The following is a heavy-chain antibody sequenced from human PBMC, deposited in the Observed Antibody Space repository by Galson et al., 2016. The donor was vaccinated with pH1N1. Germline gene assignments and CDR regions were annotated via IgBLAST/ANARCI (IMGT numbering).Heavy chain of an antibody. Sequence: SVKVSCKASRDTFSSYVFNWVRQAPGHGLEWMGGIIPIFDTSDYAQKFQGRVTITADKSTSTAYMELNSLRSEDTAAYYCEINMHLYCSSASCRVYYFDSWCQGTLVTVSS. J-gene: IGHJ4*02. CDR1: RDTFSSYV. D-gene: IGHD2-2*01. V-gene: IGHV1-69*06. CDR3: EINMHLYCSSASCRVYYFDS. CDR2: IIPIFDTS.